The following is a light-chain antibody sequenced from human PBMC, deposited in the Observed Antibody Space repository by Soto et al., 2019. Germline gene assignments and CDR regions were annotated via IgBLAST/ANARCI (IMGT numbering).Light chain of an antibody. CDR3: QQYGSSLFT. CDR2: GAS. J-gene: IGKJ3*01. V-gene: IGKV3-20*01. CDR1: QSVSSSY. Sequence: EIVLTQSPGTLSLSPGERATLSCRASQSVSSSYLAWYQQKPGQAPRLLIYGASSRATGIPDRFSGSGSGTDFTLTISRLEHEDVAVYSCQQYGSSLFTFGPGTKVDIK.